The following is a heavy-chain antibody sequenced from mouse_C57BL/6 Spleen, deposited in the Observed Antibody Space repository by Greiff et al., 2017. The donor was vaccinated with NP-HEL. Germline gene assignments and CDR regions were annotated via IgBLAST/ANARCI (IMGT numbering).Heavy chain of an antibody. J-gene: IGHJ3*01. V-gene: IGHV1-62-2*01. CDR3: ARHEEASFYGSRTGWFAY. Sequence: QVQLQQSGAELVKPGASVKLSCKASGYTFTEYTIHWVKQRSGQGLEWIGWFYPGSGSIKYNEKFKDKATLTADKSSSTVYMELSRLTSEDSAVYFCARHEEASFYGSRTGWFAYWGQGTLVTVSA. D-gene: IGHD1-1*01. CDR1: GYTFTEYT. CDR2: FYPGSGSI.